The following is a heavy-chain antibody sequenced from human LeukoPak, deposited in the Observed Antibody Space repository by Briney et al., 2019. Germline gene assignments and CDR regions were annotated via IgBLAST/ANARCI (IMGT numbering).Heavy chain of an antibody. D-gene: IGHD5-18*01. J-gene: IGHJ5*02. CDR2: IYHSGST. CDR3: ARQVVDTAMVVRADWFDP. CDR1: GGSISSSNW. V-gene: IGHV4-4*02. Sequence: PSETLSLTCAVSGGSISSSNWWSWVRQPPGKGLEWIGEIYHSGSTNYNPSLKSRVTISVDKSKNQFSLKLSSVTAADTAVYYCARQVVDTAMVVRADWFDPWGQGTLVTVSS.